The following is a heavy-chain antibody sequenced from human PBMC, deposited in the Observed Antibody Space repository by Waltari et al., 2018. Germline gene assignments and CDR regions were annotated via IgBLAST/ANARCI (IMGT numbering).Heavy chain of an antibody. Sequence: EVQLVESGGGLVQPGGSLRLSCAASGFSISSYEMNWVRQAPGKGLEWVSYMSSSGTTIYYADSVKCRFTISRDNAKNSLYLQMNSLRAEDTAVYYCARDRLLDYYGMDVWGQGTTVTVSS. D-gene: IGHD6-25*01. J-gene: IGHJ6*02. CDR2: MSSSGTTI. CDR3: ARDRLLDYYGMDV. V-gene: IGHV3-48*03. CDR1: GFSISSYE.